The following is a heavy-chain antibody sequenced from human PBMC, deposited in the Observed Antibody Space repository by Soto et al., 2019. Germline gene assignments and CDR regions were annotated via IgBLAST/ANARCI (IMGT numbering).Heavy chain of an antibody. Sequence: SETLSLTCTVSGGSISSSSYYWGWIRQPPGKGLEWIGSIYYSGSTYYNPSLKSRVTISVDTSKNQFSLKLSSVTAADTAVYYCARHIVVVPAAKYNWFDPWGQGTLVTVSS. CDR3: ARHIVVVPAAKYNWFDP. D-gene: IGHD2-2*01. CDR1: GGSISSSSYY. V-gene: IGHV4-39*07. J-gene: IGHJ5*02. CDR2: IYYSGST.